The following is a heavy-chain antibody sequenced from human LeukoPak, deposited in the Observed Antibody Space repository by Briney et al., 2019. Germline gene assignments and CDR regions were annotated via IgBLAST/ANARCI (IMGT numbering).Heavy chain of an antibody. Sequence: PSETLSLTCTVSGGSISSYYWSWIRQPPGKGLEWIGYIYYSGSINYNPSLKSRVTISVDTSKNPLSLRLSSVTAADTAVYYCARADGIVGATVWFDPWGQGTLVTVSS. CDR1: GGSISSYY. V-gene: IGHV4-59*01. CDR2: IYYSGSI. J-gene: IGHJ5*02. CDR3: ARADGIVGATVWFDP. D-gene: IGHD1-26*01.